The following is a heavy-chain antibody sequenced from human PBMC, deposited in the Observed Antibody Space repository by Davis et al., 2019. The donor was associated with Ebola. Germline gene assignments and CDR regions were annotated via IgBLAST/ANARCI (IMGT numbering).Heavy chain of an antibody. Sequence: GESLKISCAASGFTFSRYGIHWVRQAPGKGLEWVAIIWYDGSNKYYADSVKGRFTISRDNSKNTLYLQMNSLRAEDTAVYYCAKDLNPGVVVVTTGGMDVWGQGTTVTVSS. V-gene: IGHV3-33*06. CDR2: IWYDGSNK. CDR1: GFTFSRYG. J-gene: IGHJ6*02. D-gene: IGHD2-15*01. CDR3: AKDLNPGVVVVTTGGMDV.